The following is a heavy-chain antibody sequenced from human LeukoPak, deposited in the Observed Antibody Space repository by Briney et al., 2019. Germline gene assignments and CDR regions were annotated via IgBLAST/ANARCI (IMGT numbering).Heavy chain of an antibody. V-gene: IGHV1-2*02. D-gene: IGHD6-6*01. Sequence: ASVKVSCKASGYTFTGYYKHWVRQAPGQGLEWMGWINPNSGGTNYAQKFQGRVTMTRDTSISTAYMELSRLRSDDTAVYYCARCSSSSRTVYFDYWGQGTLVTVPS. CDR2: INPNSGGT. CDR1: GYTFTGYY. J-gene: IGHJ4*02. CDR3: ARCSSSSRTVYFDY.